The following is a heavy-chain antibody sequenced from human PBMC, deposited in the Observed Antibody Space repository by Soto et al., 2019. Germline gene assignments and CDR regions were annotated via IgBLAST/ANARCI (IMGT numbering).Heavy chain of an antibody. V-gene: IGHV4-31*03. Sequence: QVQLQESGPGLVKPSQTLSLTCTVSGASVSSGDYYWSWIRQHPGQGLEWIGYIYSSGSTYYNPSLKSRVSISVDTSKNQLSLNLSSVTAADTAVYYCARRVGGLMRLDYWGQGTLVTVSS. D-gene: IGHD2-8*01. CDR1: GASVSSGDYY. CDR2: IYSSGST. J-gene: IGHJ4*02. CDR3: ARRVGGLMRLDY.